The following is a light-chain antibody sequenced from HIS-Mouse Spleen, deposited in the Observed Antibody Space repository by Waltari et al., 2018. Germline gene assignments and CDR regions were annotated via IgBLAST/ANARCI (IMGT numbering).Light chain of an antibody. Sequence: DIQMTQSPSTLSASVGDRVTITCRASQSISSWLAWYQQKPGKAPKLLIYKASSLESGVPSRFSGSGSGTEFTLTISSLQPDDFATYYCQRYNSYSKLTFGGGTKVEIK. J-gene: IGKJ4*01. V-gene: IGKV1-5*03. CDR3: QRYNSYSKLT. CDR1: QSISSW. CDR2: KAS.